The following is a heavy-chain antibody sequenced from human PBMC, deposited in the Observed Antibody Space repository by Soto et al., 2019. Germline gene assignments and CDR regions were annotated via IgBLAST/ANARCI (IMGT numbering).Heavy chain of an antibody. V-gene: IGHV4-59*04. CDR1: GGSISSYY. D-gene: IGHD2-8*01. CDR3: ARHSGDCSNGVCSAFFDY. J-gene: IGHJ4*02. CDR2: IYHSGST. Sequence: SETLSLTCTVSGGSISSYYWNWIRQPPGKGLEWIGYIYHSGSTYYNPSLKSRVIISVDTSKNQFSLKLSSVTAADTAVYYCARHSGDCSNGVCSAFFDYWGLGTLVTVSS.